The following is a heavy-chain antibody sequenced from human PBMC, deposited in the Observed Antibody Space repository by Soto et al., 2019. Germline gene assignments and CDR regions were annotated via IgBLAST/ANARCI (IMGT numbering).Heavy chain of an antibody. D-gene: IGHD1-1*01. CDR2: INAGNGNT. CDR3: ARDILEPLYYYGMDV. J-gene: IGHJ6*02. CDR1: GYTFTSHP. Sequence: ASVKVSCKASGYTFTSHPMHWVRQAPGQRLERMGWINAGNGNTKYSQKFQGRVTITRDTSASTAYMDLSSLRSEDTAVYYCARDILEPLYYYGMDVWGQGTTVNVAS. V-gene: IGHV1-3*01.